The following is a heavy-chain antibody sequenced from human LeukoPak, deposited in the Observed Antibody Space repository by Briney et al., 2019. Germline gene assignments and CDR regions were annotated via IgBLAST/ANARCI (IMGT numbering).Heavy chain of an antibody. J-gene: IGHJ4*02. Sequence: SETLSLTCTVSGGTISSYYWSWIRQPPGKGLEWIGYIYYSGSTNYNPSLKSRLTISVDTSKNQFSLKLSSVTAADTAVYYCARHGIAAAYHFDYWGQGTLVTVSS. CDR2: IYYSGST. D-gene: IGHD6-13*01. V-gene: IGHV4-59*08. CDR1: GGTISSYY. CDR3: ARHGIAAAYHFDY.